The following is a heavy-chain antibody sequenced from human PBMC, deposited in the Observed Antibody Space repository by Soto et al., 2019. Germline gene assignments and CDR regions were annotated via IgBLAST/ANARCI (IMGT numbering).Heavy chain of an antibody. J-gene: IGHJ4*02. V-gene: IGHV3-23*01. Sequence: EVQLLESGGGLVQPGGSLRLSCAASGFTFSNYAMSWVRQAPGKGLEWVSAISGSGGSTYYADSVKGRFSISRDNSKNTLYLQMNSLRAEDTAVYYCPREAIGVLPAAKTSLYHFDYWGQGTLVTVSS. D-gene: IGHD2-2*01. CDR2: ISGSGGST. CDR1: GFTFSNYA. CDR3: PREAIGVLPAAKTSLYHFDY.